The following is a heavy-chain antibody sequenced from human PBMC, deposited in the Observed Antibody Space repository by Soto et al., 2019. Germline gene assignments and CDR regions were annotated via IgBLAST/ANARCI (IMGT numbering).Heavy chain of an antibody. CDR1: GASISNAY. Sequence: SETLSLTCTVSGASISNAYWSWIRQAAGKRLEWIGRIHSSGTFNYNPSLKSRVSISRDTSKNQISLKLSSVTAADTAVYYCARDNIVSKGYGMDVWGQGTTVTVSS. CDR2: IHSSGTF. J-gene: IGHJ6*02. V-gene: IGHV4-4*07. CDR3: ARDNIVSKGYGMDV. D-gene: IGHD5-12*01.